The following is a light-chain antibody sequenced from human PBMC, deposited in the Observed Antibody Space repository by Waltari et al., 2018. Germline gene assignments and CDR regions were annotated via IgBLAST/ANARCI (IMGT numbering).Light chain of an antibody. CDR1: SLRRYY. V-gene: IGLV3-19*01. CDR2: GKN. J-gene: IGLJ2*01. CDR3: NSRDTSGNHVV. Sequence: SSELTQDPAVSVALGQTVRITCQGDSLRRYYASWYQQKPGQAPGLVIYGKNNRPSGIPDRFSGSTSGNTASLTISGAHAEDEADYYCNSRDTSGNHVVFGGGTKLTVL.